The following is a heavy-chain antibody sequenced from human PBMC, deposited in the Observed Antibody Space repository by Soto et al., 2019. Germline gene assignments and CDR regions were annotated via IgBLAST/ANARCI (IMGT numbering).Heavy chain of an antibody. J-gene: IGHJ3*02. CDR2: IYYSGST. Sequence: QVQLQESGPGLVKPSETLSLTCTVSGGSVSSGSYYWSWIRQPPGKGLEWIGYIYYSGSTNYNPSLKSRVTISVDTSKNQFSLKLSSVTAADTAVYYCAREAPIIIVATDHDAFDIWGQGTMVTVSS. CDR3: AREAPIIIVATDHDAFDI. D-gene: IGHD5-12*01. CDR1: GGSVSSGSYY. V-gene: IGHV4-61*01.